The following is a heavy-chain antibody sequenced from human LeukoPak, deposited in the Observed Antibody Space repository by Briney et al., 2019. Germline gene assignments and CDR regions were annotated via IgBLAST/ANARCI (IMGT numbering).Heavy chain of an antibody. CDR1: GFTFSTYW. CDR2: IKSKTDGGTT. Sequence: GGSLRLSCAASGFTFSTYWMSWVRQAPGKGLEWVGRIKSKTDGGTTDYAAPVKGRFTISRDDSKNTLYLQMNSLKTEDTAVYYCTTGTSSGYLGYFQHWGQGTLVTVSS. CDR3: TTGTSSGYLGYFQH. V-gene: IGHV3-15*01. D-gene: IGHD3-22*01. J-gene: IGHJ1*01.